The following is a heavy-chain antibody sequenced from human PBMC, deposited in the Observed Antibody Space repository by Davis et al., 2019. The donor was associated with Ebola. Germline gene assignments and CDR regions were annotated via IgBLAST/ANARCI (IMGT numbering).Heavy chain of an antibody. D-gene: IGHD4-11*01. CDR3: AHTHYGNYYGN. Sequence: SGPTLVKPTQTLTLTCTFSGFSLTTSGVGVGWIRQPPGKALEWLALIYWDDDKRYSPSLGSRLSITKDTSKNQVVLIMTNMDPVDTATYYCAHTHYGNYYGNWGQGTLVTVSS. J-gene: IGHJ4*02. CDR1: GFSLTTSGVG. CDR2: IYWDDDK. V-gene: IGHV2-5*02.